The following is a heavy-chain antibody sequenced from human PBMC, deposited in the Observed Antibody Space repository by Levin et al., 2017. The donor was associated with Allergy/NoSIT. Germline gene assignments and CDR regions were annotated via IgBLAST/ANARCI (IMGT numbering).Heavy chain of an antibody. Sequence: QSGGSLRLSCAASGFTFSTYDMHWVRQASGKGLEWVSAFHTAGDTHYSDSVKGRFTISRDNVKNSLYLQMNSLRAGDTAVYYCARGKYQYADSGYYDYWGQGTLVTVSS. CDR1: GFTFSTYD. V-gene: IGHV3-13*01. D-gene: IGHD3-22*01. J-gene: IGHJ4*02. CDR2: FHTAGDT. CDR3: ARGKYQYADSGYYDY.